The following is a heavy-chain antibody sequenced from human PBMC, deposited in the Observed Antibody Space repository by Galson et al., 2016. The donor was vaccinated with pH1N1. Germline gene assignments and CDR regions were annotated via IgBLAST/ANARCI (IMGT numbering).Heavy chain of an antibody. Sequence: SLRLSCAASGFTFGDYGMTWVRQAPGKGLEWVASINYIGGNIAYADSMKGRFTISRDNAKSSLYLQMNSLSAEDTALYYCARRPGIAVPGLLDFWGQGTLVIVSS. D-gene: IGHD6-19*01. CDR3: ARRPGIAVPGLLDF. V-gene: IGHV3-20*04. J-gene: IGHJ4*02. CDR2: INYIGGNI. CDR1: GFTFGDYG.